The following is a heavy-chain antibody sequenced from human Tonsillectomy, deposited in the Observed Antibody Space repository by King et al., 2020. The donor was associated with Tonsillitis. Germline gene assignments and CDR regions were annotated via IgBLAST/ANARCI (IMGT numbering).Heavy chain of an antibody. CDR3: ARDGVLAAPPPHSGSWLMAFDI. Sequence: VQLVESGGGLVQPGGSLRLSCAASGYTFRSSWMSWVRQAPGKGLEWVANIKQDGSEKYYVDSVKGRFTISRDNAKNSLYLQMNSLRAEDTAVYYCARDGVLAAPPPHSGSWLMAFDIGGQGTMVTVSA. CDR1: GYTFRSSW. J-gene: IGHJ3*02. V-gene: IGHV3-7*01. D-gene: IGHD1-26*01. CDR2: IKQDGSEK.